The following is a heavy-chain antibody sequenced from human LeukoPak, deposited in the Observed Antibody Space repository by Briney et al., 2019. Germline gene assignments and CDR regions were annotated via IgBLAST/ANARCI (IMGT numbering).Heavy chain of an antibody. CDR1: GFSFDDYA. Sequence: GRSLRLSCAASGFSFDDYAMHWVRHVPGQGLEWVSGISYNSYTIGYAESVKGRFTISRDNAKNSLYLHMNSLRGEDTALYYCARSLDSGSYYRSAFDMWGQGTPVTVSS. V-gene: IGHV3-9*01. CDR3: ARSLDSGSYYRSAFDM. D-gene: IGHD1-26*01. J-gene: IGHJ3*02. CDR2: ISYNSYTI.